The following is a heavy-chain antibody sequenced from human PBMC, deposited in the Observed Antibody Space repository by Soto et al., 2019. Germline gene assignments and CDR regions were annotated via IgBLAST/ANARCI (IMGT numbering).Heavy chain of an antibody. CDR1: GFIFGDYH. CDR3: ARIGYSSSWYVYRYYYYGMDV. Sequence: GGSLRLSCAASGFIFGDYHMSWVRQAPGKGLEWVANIKQDGSEKYYVDSVKGRFTISRDNAKNSLYLQMNSLRAEDTAVYYCARIGYSSSWYVYRYYYYGMDVWGQGTTVTVSS. D-gene: IGHD6-13*01. V-gene: IGHV3-7*01. CDR2: IKQDGSEK. J-gene: IGHJ6*02.